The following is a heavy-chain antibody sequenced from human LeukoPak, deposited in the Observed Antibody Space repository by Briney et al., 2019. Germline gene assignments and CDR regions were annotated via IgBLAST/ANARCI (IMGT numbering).Heavy chain of an antibody. CDR1: GDSVSSNSVA. D-gene: IGHD6-6*01. V-gene: IGHV6-1*01. Sequence: SQTLSLTCAISGDSVSSNSVAWNWIRQSPSRGLEWLGRTYYRSMWYYDYAVSVKSRITINPDTSKNQFSLQLNSVTAADTAAYYCARRDLTWEYSSSSDPDYWGQGTLVTVSS. J-gene: IGHJ4*02. CDR3: ARRDLTWEYSSSSDPDY. CDR2: TYYRSMWYY.